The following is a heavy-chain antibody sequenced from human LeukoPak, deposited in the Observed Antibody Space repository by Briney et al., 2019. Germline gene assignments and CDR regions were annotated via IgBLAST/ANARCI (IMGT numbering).Heavy chain of an antibody. Sequence: GGSLRLSCTASGFPFIEYSMNWVRQAPGKGLEWISYIGIDSGNTKYADSVRGRFTISADKAKNSLHLQMNSQRVEDTAVYYCARDHNYAFDNWGQGTLVSIAS. D-gene: IGHD1-1*01. J-gene: IGHJ4*02. CDR3: ARDHNYAFDN. V-gene: IGHV3-48*01. CDR1: GFPFIEYS. CDR2: IGIDSGNT.